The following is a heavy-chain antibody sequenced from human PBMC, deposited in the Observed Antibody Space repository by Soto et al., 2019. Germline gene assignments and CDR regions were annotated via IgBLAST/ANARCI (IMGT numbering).Heavy chain of an antibody. Sequence: SETLSLTCAVYGGSFSGYYWSWIRQPPGKGLEWIGEINHSGSTNYNPSLKSRVTISVDTSKNQFSLKLSSVTAADTAMYYCARISLMVRGVIRSWFDPWGQGTLVPVAS. J-gene: IGHJ5*02. V-gene: IGHV4-34*01. CDR3: ARISLMVRGVIRSWFDP. D-gene: IGHD3-10*01. CDR1: GGSFSGYY. CDR2: INHSGST.